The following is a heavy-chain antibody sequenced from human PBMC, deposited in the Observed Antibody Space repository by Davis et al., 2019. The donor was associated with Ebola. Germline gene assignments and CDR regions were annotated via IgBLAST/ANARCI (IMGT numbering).Heavy chain of an antibody. Sequence: PSETLSLTCAVSGGSISSYYWSWIRQPPGKGLEWIGYIYYSGSTNYNPSLKSRVTISVDTSKNQFSLKLSSVTAADTAVYYCARYGASVTTMPWYFELWGRGTLVTVSS. CDR3: ARYGASVTTMPWYFEL. J-gene: IGHJ2*01. CDR1: GGSISSYY. CDR2: IYYSGST. V-gene: IGHV4-59*12. D-gene: IGHD3-22*01.